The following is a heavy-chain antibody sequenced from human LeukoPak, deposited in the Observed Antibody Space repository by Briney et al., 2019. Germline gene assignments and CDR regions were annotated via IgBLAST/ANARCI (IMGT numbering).Heavy chain of an antibody. J-gene: IGHJ4*02. V-gene: IGHV1-69*13. CDR2: IIPIFGTA. Sequence: ASVKVSCKASGGTFTIYAISWVRQAPGQGLEWMGGIIPIFGTANYAQKFQGRVTITADESTSTAYMELSSLRSEDTAVYYCARAPRQGKYYYDSSGYYYFDYWGQGTLVTVSS. D-gene: IGHD3-22*01. CDR1: GGTFTIYA. CDR3: ARAPRQGKYYYDSSGYYYFDY.